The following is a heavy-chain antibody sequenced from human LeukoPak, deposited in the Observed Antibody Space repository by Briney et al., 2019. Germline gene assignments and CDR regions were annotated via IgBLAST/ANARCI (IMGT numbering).Heavy chain of an antibody. V-gene: IGHV3-11*06. CDR3: ARYPVGNYDSGFDY. D-gene: IGHD5-12*01. CDR2: ITSSGSYT. Sequence: GSLRLSCAASGFTFTDYYMTWIRQAPGKGLEWVPYITSSGSYTNYADSVKGRFTISRDNANNSLYLQMNSLRAEDTAVYYCARYPVGNYDSGFDYWGQGSLVIVSS. CDR1: GFTFTDYY. J-gene: IGHJ4*02.